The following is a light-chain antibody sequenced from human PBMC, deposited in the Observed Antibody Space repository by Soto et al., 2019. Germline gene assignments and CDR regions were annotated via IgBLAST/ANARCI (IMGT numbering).Light chain of an antibody. CDR2: GIS. J-gene: IGKJ1*01. V-gene: IGKV3-20*01. CDR3: HQYGITPRT. CDR1: QTISTNY. Sequence: EIVLTQSPGTLSLSPGERVTLSCRASQTISTNYLSWYQQKPGQAPRLLIFGISTRATGIPDRFSGSGSGTYFTLTISRLEPEDFAVYYCHQYGITPRTFGQGTKVEIK.